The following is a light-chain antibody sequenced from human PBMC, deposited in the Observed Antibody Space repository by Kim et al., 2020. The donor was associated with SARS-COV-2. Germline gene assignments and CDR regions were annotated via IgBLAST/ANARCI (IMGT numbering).Light chain of an antibody. CDR1: QSVSNNY. CDR2: DAS. Sequence: EIVLTRSPGTLSLSPGEGATLSCRASQSVSNNYLAWYQQKPGQAPRLLMYDASRRATGIPDRFSGSGSGTDFTLTISRLEPEDSAVYFCQQYATSPITFGQGTRLEIK. J-gene: IGKJ5*01. CDR3: QQYATSPIT. V-gene: IGKV3-20*01.